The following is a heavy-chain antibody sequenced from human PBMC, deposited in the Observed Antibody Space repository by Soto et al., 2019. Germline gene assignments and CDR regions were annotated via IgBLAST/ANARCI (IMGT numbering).Heavy chain of an antibody. D-gene: IGHD2-8*01. J-gene: IGHJ6*02. CDR1: GFTVGSHA. CDR2: ISGSGDGT. CDR3: TRSRRSILMVYGFGGMDV. V-gene: IGHV3-23*01. Sequence: LRLSCAASGFTVGSHAMSWVRQAPGKGLEWVSSISGSGDGTYYGDSVKGRFTISRDSSSSTLYLHMDNLRGEDTAVYFCTRSRRSILMVYGFGGMDVWGQGTTVTVSS.